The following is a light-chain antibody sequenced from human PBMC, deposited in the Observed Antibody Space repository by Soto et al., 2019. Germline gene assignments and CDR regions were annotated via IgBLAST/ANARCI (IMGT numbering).Light chain of an antibody. CDR1: SSDVGGYNY. V-gene: IGLV2-8*01. CDR2: EVN. Sequence: QSALTQPPSASGSRGQSVTISCTGASSDVGGYNYVSWYQQHPGKAPKLMIYEVNKRPSGVPDRFSGSKSGNTASLTVSGLQAEDEADYYCISYAGSNTLVFGGGTKLTVL. J-gene: IGLJ2*01. CDR3: ISYAGSNTLV.